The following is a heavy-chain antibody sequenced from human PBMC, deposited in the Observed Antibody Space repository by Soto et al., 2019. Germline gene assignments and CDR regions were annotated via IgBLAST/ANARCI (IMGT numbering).Heavy chain of an antibody. CDR1: GFTFSSYR. Sequence: GGSLRLSCAASGFTFSSYRMNWVRQAPGKGLEWVSSISSSSSYIYYADSVKGRFSVSRDNSKNTFYLQLHSLRTEDTARYFCATWLQREHSFDIWGLGTMVT. V-gene: IGHV3-21*04. D-gene: IGHD1-1*01. J-gene: IGHJ3*02. CDR2: ISSSSSYI. CDR3: ATWLQREHSFDI.